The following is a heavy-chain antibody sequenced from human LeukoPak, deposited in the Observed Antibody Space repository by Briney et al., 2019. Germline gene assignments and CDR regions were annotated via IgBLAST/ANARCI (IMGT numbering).Heavy chain of an antibody. J-gene: IGHJ6*03. Sequence: GGSLRLSCAASGFTFSSYAMSWVRQAPGKGLEWVSAISGSGGSTYYADSVKGRFTISRDNSKNTLYLQMNSLRAEDTAVYFCVSEYCSSTSCYRTFYYYYMDVWGKGTTVTVSS. D-gene: IGHD2-2*01. CDR3: VSEYCSSTSCYRTFYYYYMDV. V-gene: IGHV3-23*01. CDR1: GFTFSSYA. CDR2: ISGSGGST.